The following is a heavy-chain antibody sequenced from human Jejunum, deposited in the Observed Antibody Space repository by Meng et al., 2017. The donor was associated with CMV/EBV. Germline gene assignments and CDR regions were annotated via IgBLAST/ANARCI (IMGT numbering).Heavy chain of an antibody. CDR3: ARSLRDYSGWVKKYHFDY. CDR2: ISHSGGT. V-gene: IGHV4-34*01. J-gene: IGHJ4*02. CDR1: GTFSGYY. D-gene: IGHD6-19*01. Sequence: GTFSGYYWTWLRQPPGKGLEWLGDISHSGGTSYNPSLRSRLTISVDTSTNQFSLRLTSVTAADTALYYCARSLRDYSGWVKKYHFDYWGQGTLVTVSS.